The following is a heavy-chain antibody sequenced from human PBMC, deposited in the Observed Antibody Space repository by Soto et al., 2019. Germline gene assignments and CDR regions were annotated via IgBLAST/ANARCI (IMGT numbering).Heavy chain of an antibody. J-gene: IGHJ4*02. CDR2: INHSGST. D-gene: IGHD3-16*02. V-gene: IGHV4-34*01. CDR3: ASDLGYDYIWGSYRPPYYFDY. Sequence: SETLSLTCAVYGGSFSGYYWSWIRQPPGKGLEWIGEINHSGSTNYNPSLKIRVTISVDTSKNQFSLKLSSVTAADTAVYYCASDLGYDYIWGSYRPPYYFDYWGQGTLVTVSS. CDR1: GGSFSGYY.